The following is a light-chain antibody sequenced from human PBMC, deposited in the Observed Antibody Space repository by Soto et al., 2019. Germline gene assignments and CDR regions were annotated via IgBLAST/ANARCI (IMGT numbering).Light chain of an antibody. J-gene: IGLJ2*01. CDR3: TSWTTSTTLI. CDR2: DVN. V-gene: IGLV2-14*03. CDR1: SSDIGAYNF. Sequence: QSVLTQPASVSGSPGQSITISCTGTSSDIGAYNFVSWYQQHPGKAPKLMLYDVNIRPSGVSNRFSGSKSGNTASLTISGREAEEEADYYCTSWTTSTTLIFGGGTKLTVL.